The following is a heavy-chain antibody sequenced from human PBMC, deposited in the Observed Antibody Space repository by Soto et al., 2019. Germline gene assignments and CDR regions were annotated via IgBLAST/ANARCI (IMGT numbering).Heavy chain of an antibody. CDR3: ARDHPGLVGPSNYFYYGVDV. J-gene: IGHJ6*02. CDR2: ISHEGTNT. CDR1: GFTFNNYA. D-gene: IGHD1-26*01. Sequence: GGSLRLSCAASGFTFNNYAIHWVRQAPGKGLEWVAVISHEGTNTYYADSVKGRFTISRDFSKNTLYLQINSLRPGDTAVYYCARDHPGLVGPSNYFYYGVDVWGPGTTVTVSS. V-gene: IGHV3-30*04.